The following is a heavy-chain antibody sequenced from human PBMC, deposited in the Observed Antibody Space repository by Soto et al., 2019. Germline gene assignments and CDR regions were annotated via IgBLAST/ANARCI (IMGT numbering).Heavy chain of an antibody. Sequence: PSETLSLTCTVSGGSISSGGYYWSWIRQHPGKGLEWIGYIYYSGSTYYNPSLKSRVTISVDTSKNQFSLKLRSVTAADTAVYYCARDNVDLVATRFRGSWFDPWGQGTLVTVYS. CDR3: ARDNVDLVATRFRGSWFDP. D-gene: IGHD5-12*01. CDR1: GGSISSGGYY. J-gene: IGHJ5*02. V-gene: IGHV4-31*03. CDR2: IYYSGST.